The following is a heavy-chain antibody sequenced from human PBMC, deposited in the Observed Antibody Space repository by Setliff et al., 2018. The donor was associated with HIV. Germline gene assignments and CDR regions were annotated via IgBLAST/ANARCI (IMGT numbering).Heavy chain of an antibody. D-gene: IGHD4-17*01. CDR3: ATFDYGHSLGKIDY. CDR2: MNPNTGVA. J-gene: IGHJ4*02. V-gene: IGHV1-8*01. CDR1: GHTFSNSD. Sequence: ASVKVSCKASGHTFSNSDIHWVRRATGQGLEWMGWMNPNTGVAGYALKFQGRVTMTRDTSISTAYMELSRLKSDDTAVYFCATFDYGHSLGKIDYWGQGTLVTVSS.